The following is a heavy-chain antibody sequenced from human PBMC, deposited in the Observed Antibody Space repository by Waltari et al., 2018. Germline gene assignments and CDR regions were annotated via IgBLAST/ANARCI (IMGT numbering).Heavy chain of an antibody. Sequence: QVQLQESGPGLVKPSQTLSLTCTVSGGPVTRGQYYWSWIRQPPGKGLEWIGNIYDSGSTYYNPSLKSRVTISVDTSESQLSLKLNSVKAADTAVYYCARGTSGWGRFDYWGQGTLVTVSS. V-gene: IGHV4-30-4*08. CDR1: GGPVTRGQYY. CDR2: IYDSGST. CDR3: ARGTSGWGRFDY. D-gene: IGHD6-19*01. J-gene: IGHJ4*02.